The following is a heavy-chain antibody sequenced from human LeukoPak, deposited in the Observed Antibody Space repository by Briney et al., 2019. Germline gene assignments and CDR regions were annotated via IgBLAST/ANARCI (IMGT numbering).Heavy chain of an antibody. CDR3: ARSGSTGYSLDY. CDR2: IDPNSGDT. V-gene: IGHV1-2*02. D-gene: IGHD3-22*01. CDR1: GYSFTGYF. Sequence: ASVKVSCKAFGYSFTGYFIHWVRQAPGQGLEWMGCIDPNSGDTKYAQKLQGRVSMPRDTSTRTAYMELSRLRSDDTAVYFCARSGSTGYSLDYWGQGTLVTVSS. J-gene: IGHJ4*02.